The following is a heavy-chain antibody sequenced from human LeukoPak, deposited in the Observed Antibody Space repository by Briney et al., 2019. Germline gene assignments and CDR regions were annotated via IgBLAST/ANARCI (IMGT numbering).Heavy chain of an antibody. V-gene: IGHV3-23*01. CDR1: GFTLSSYA. Sequence: PGGSLRLSCVASGFTLSSYAVSWVRQAPGKGLQWVSSLGISGDYAWYAGSVKGRFTISRDSSKNTLYLQMNKLGAEDTAVYYCAKMTIFGGPFWFDPWGQGTLVTVSS. CDR3: AKMTIFGGPFWFDP. CDR2: LGISGDYA. J-gene: IGHJ5*02. D-gene: IGHD3-3*01.